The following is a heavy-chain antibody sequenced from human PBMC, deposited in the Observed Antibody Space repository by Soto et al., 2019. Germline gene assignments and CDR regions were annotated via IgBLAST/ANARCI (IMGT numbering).Heavy chain of an antibody. V-gene: IGHV1-58*01. CDR3: ARSQASKYYDILTGYYPQAYYYYGMDV. J-gene: IGHJ6*02. CDR2: IVVGSGNT. CDR1: GFTFTSSA. Sequence: ASVKVSCKASGFTFTSSAVQWVRQARGQRLEWIGWIVVGSGNTNYAQKFQERVTITRDMSTSTAYMELSSVTAADTAVYYCARSQASKYYDILTGYYPQAYYYYGMDVWGQGTTVTVSS. D-gene: IGHD3-9*01.